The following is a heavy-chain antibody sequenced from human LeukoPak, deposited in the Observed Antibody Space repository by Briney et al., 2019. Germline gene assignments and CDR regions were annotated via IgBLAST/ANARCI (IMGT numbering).Heavy chain of an antibody. CDR2: ISSSSSTI. J-gene: IGHJ4*02. D-gene: IGHD3-10*01. Sequence: PGGSLRLSCAASGFTFSSYSMNWVRQAPGKGLEWVSYISSSSSTIYYADSVKGRFTISRDNAKNSLNLQMNGLRAEDTAVYYCASHYGSGSYSHYWGQGTLVTVSS. CDR1: GFTFSSYS. CDR3: ASHYGSGSYSHY. V-gene: IGHV3-48*01.